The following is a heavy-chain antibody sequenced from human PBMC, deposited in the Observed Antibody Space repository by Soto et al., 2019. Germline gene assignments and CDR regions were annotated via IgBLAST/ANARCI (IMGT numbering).Heavy chain of an antibody. CDR2: ISYDGSNK. V-gene: IGHV3-30*18. Sequence: GGSLRLSCAASGFTFSSYGMHWVRQAPGKGLEWVAVISYDGSNKYYADSVKGRFTISRDNSKNTLYLQMNSLRAEDTAVYYCAKEGYCGGDCYAEYFQHWGQGTLVTVSS. D-gene: IGHD2-21*02. CDR3: AKEGYCGGDCYAEYFQH. CDR1: GFTFSSYG. J-gene: IGHJ1*01.